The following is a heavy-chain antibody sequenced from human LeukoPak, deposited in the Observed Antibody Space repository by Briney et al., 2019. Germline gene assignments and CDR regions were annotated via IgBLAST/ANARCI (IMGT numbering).Heavy chain of an antibody. J-gene: IGHJ6*02. V-gene: IGHV3-15*01. CDR3: TVDYSNYDYYGMDV. Sequence: PGGSLRLSCAASGFTFSKAWMSWVRQAPGKGLEWVGRIKSKTYGGTADFAAPVRGRFTISRDDSKNTLYLQMNSLKTEDTAVYHCTVDYSNYDYYGMDVWGQGTTVTVSS. CDR1: GFTFSKAW. D-gene: IGHD4-11*01. CDR2: IKSKTYGGTA.